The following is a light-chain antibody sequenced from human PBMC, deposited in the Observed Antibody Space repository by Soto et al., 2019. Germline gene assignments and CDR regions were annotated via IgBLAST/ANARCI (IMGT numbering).Light chain of an antibody. CDR2: GAS. V-gene: IGKV1-39*01. Sequence: DIQRTHSTSNMAASLGESVTITCLASQSVSDWLAWYQQRPGKAPNLLIYGASNLQSGVPSRFSGSGSGTDFTLTIRSLQPEDFATYYCQQTYTSRPWTCGRGNKGDIK. J-gene: IGKJ1*01. CDR3: QQTYTSRPWT. CDR1: QSVSDW.